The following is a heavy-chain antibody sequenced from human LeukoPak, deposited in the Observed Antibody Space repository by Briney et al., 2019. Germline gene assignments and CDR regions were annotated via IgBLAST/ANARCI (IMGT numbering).Heavy chain of an antibody. Sequence: GGSLRLSCAASGFVLSDYGMHWVRQAPGKGLEWVAFVRNDGGSEYYVGSVKGRFTISRDKSKNTLYLQMNSLRVEDTAVYSCAKESDSGYHSEGPRNWGLGTLVTVSS. CDR2: VRNDGGSE. CDR3: AKESDSGYHSEGPRN. D-gene: IGHD5-12*01. CDR1: GFVLSDYG. V-gene: IGHV3-30*02. J-gene: IGHJ4*02.